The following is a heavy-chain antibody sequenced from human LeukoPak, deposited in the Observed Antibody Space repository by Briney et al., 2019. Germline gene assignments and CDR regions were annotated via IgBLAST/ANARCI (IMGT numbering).Heavy chain of an antibody. D-gene: IGHD1-1*01. CDR3: ARHGTSSYYYYAMDV. CDR2: IYYSGST. Sequence: SETLSLTCTVSGXSISSYYWSWIRQPPGKGLEWIGYIYYSGSTNYNPSLKSRVTISVDTSKNQFSLRLCSVTAADTAVYYCARHGTSSYYYYAMDVWGQGTTVTVSS. V-gene: IGHV4-59*08. J-gene: IGHJ6*02. CDR1: GXSISSYY.